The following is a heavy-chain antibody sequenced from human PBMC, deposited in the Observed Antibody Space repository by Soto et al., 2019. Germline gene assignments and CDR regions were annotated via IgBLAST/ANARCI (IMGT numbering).Heavy chain of an antibody. CDR2: VWHDGKTK. J-gene: IGHJ4*02. CDR1: GFTFSNYG. D-gene: IGHD3-10*01. Sequence: QPGGSLRLSCAASGFTFSNYGMHWVRQAPGKGLEWVAVVWHDGKTKYYADSVEGRFTISRDNSRNTLFLQMNSLRAEDTAVYHCARDRGSDDPIDYWGQGTMVTVSS. V-gene: IGHV3-33*01. CDR3: ARDRGSDDPIDY.